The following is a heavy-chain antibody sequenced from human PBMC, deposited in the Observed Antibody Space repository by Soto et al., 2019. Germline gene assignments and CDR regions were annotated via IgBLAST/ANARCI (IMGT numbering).Heavy chain of an antibody. V-gene: IGHV1-8*01. CDR2: MQPSTGRT. D-gene: IGHD3-10*01. CDR3: SRGVSSGVDY. Sequence: QVQLVQSGAEVREPGASVKVSCKASGYSFTSLDINWVRQTAGQGLEWMGWMQPSTGRTGYAQKFQGRVTMTRDTPITTAYRSLSTLTSHDTAFYYCSRGVSSGVDYSGKGTVVNVSS. CDR1: GYSFTSLD. J-gene: IGHJ4*02.